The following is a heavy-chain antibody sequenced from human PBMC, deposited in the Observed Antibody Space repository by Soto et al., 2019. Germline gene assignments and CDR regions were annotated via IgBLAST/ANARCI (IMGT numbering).Heavy chain of an antibody. D-gene: IGHD4-4*01. V-gene: IGHV4-59*08. CDR3: ARHSNRNYGLYYFDY. Sequence: SETLSLTCAVYGGSFSGYYWSWIRQSPGKGLEWIGYIYYSGSTKYKPSLKSRVTISVDTSKNQFSLKVYSATAADTAVYYCARHSNRNYGLYYFDYWGLGALVTVSS. CDR2: IYYSGST. J-gene: IGHJ4*02. CDR1: GGSFSGYY.